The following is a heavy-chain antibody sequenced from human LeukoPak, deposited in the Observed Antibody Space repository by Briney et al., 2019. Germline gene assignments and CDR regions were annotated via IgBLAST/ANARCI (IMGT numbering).Heavy chain of an antibody. Sequence: ASVKVSCKASGYTFTSYYMHWVRQAPGQGLEWMGIINPSGGSTSYAQKFQGRVTMTRDTSTSTVYMELSSPRSEDTAVYYCARETPRYGSFDYWGQGTLVTVSS. J-gene: IGHJ4*02. CDR3: ARETPRYGSFDY. CDR1: GYTFTSYY. CDR2: INPSGGST. D-gene: IGHD4-17*01. V-gene: IGHV1-46*01.